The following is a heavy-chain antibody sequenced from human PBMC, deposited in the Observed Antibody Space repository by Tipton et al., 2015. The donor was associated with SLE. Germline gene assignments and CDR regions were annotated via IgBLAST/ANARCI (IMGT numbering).Heavy chain of an antibody. CDR2: MNPNSANT. CDR1: GYSFTRHD. CDR3: ARGQEDYRWGSCRYYYYVMDV. V-gene: IGHV1-8*01. Sequence: QSGAEVKKPGASVKVSCKASGYSFTRHDINWVRQATGQGLEWMGWMNPNSANTGYAQKFQGRVTMTRDTSISTAYMELTSLRSEDTGVYYCARGQEDYRWGSCRYYYYVMDVWGQGTTVTVSS. D-gene: IGHD3-16*02. J-gene: IGHJ6*02.